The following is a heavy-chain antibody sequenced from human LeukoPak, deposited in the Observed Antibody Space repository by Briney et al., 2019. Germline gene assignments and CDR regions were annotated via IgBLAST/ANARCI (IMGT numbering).Heavy chain of an antibody. CDR3: ARSYNWNDY. CDR2: ISGSGSTM. J-gene: IGHJ4*02. Sequence: GGSLRLSCAASGFTFSSFAMTWVRQAPGKGLEWVSYISGSGSTMYYAQSVKGRFTIYRDNAKNSLYLQMNSLRDEDTAVYYCARSYNWNDYWGQGTLVTVSS. D-gene: IGHD1-20*01. V-gene: IGHV3-48*03. CDR1: GFTFSSFA.